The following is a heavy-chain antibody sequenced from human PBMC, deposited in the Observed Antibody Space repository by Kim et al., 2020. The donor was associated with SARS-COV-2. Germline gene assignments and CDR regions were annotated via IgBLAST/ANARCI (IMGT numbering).Heavy chain of an antibody. J-gene: IGHJ6*02. V-gene: IGHV3-73*01. Sequence: AAAVKGRFTISRDDSKNTAYLQMNSLKTEDTAVYYCTRHGYILTPYGMDVWGQGTTVTVSS. D-gene: IGHD3-9*01. CDR3: TRHGYILTPYGMDV.